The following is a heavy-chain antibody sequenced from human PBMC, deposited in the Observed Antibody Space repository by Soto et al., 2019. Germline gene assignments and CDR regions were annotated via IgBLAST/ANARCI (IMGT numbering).Heavy chain of an antibody. J-gene: IGHJ6*02. V-gene: IGHV3-48*01. CDR3: AKCRAIAAEGYYYYGMDV. CDR1: GFTFTRHS. D-gene: IGHD6-13*01. Sequence: GGSLRLSCAASGFTFTRHSMNWVRQAAGKGLEWISYISDSSGTIYYADSVKGRFTISRDNSKNTLYLQMNSLRAEDTAVYYCAKCRAIAAEGYYYYGMDVWGQGTTVTVSS. CDR2: ISDSSGTI.